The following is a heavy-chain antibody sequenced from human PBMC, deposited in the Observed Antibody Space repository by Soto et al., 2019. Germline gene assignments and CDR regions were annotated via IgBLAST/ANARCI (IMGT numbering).Heavy chain of an antibody. Sequence: PWWSXRLSCAASGFTCAMYSTNAFRHAPGKGLECVSSISSTTNYIYYADSMKGPFTISRENAKNSLYLEMDRLRDEDTAVYYCARESEDVISKFDYWGQGTLVTVYS. D-gene: IGHD2-21*01. CDR3: ARESEDVISKFDY. J-gene: IGHJ4*02. V-gene: IGHV3-21*06. CDR2: ISSTTNYI. CDR1: GFTCAMYS.